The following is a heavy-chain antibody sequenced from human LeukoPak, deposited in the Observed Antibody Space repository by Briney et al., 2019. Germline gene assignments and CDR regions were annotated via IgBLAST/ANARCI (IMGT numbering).Heavy chain of an antibody. D-gene: IGHD3-16*01. CDR3: ASYVWGSYFGPKRFDY. V-gene: IGHV4-39*01. J-gene: IGHJ4*02. Sequence: SETLSLTCTVSGGSISSSSYYWGWIRQPPGKGLEWIGSIYYSGGTYYNPSLKSRVTISVDTSKNQSSLKLSSVTAADTAVYYCASYVWGSYFGPKRFDYWGQGTLVTVSS. CDR1: GGSISSSSYY. CDR2: IYYSGGT.